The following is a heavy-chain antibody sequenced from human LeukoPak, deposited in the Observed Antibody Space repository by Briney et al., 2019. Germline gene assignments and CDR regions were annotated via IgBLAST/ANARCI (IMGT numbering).Heavy chain of an antibody. CDR2: VNPDGSSI. J-gene: IGHJ5*02. V-gene: IGHV3-74*01. CDR3: ATAGNYRFDN. CDR1: GFTFSTYW. D-gene: IGHD5-24*01. Sequence: GGSLRLSCAASGFTFSTYWMHWVRQPPGKGLAWVSRVNPDGSSINYADSVKGRFTISRDNAKSTLCLQMKSVTAEDTAVYYCATAGNYRFDNWGQGILVTVSS.